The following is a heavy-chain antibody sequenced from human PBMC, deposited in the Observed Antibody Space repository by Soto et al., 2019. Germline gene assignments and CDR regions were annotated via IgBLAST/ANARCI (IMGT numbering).Heavy chain of an antibody. Sequence: GESLKISCKGSEYSFANQWIGWVRQMPGKGLEWVGIISPDTSRTLYSPSLQGQVTISVDKSISTVYLQWNSLKASDTAMYYCTKRLNGVSKPSPWLDPLGQGTLVAVSS. D-gene: IGHD4-17*01. CDR1: EYSFANQW. V-gene: IGHV5-51*01. J-gene: IGHJ5*02. CDR3: TKRLNGVSKPSPWLDP. CDR2: ISPDTSRT.